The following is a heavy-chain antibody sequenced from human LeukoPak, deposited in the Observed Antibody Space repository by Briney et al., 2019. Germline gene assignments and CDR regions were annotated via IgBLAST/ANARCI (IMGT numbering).Heavy chain of an antibody. D-gene: IGHD3-10*01. V-gene: IGHV3-9*01. CDR2: ISWNSGSI. CDR3: AKTTMVRGFDY. J-gene: IGHJ4*02. Sequence: GGSLRLSCAASGFTVSSNYMSWVRQAPGKGLEWVSGISWNSGSIGYADSVKGRFTISRDNAKNSLYLQMNSLRAEDTALYYCAKTTMVRGFDYWGQGTLVTVSS. CDR1: GFTVSSNY.